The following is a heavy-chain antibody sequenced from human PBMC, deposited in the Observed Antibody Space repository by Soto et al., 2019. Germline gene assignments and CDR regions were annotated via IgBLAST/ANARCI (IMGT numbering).Heavy chain of an antibody. CDR2: IIPILGIA. D-gene: IGHD5-12*01. CDR3: AGSFNIWATMDYFDY. V-gene: IGHV1-69*02. J-gene: IGHJ4*02. Sequence: QVQLVQSGAEVKKPGSSVKVSCKASGGTFSSYTISWVRQAPGQGLEWMGRIIPILGIANYAQKFQGRVTITAHNYTSTGYMELSRLRSEDRAVYYCAGSFNIWATMDYFDYWGQGTLVTVSS. CDR1: GGTFSSYT.